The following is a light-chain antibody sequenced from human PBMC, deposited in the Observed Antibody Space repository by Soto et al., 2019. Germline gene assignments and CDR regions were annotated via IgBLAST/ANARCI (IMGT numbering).Light chain of an antibody. J-gene: IGLJ1*01. CDR3: CSFAGSGTFYV. V-gene: IGLV2-23*01. Sequence: QSVLTQPASVSGSPGQSITISCTGTSSDVGGYNFVSWYQQHPGKAPELMIYEGSKRPSGVSNRFSGSKSGNTASLTISGLQAEDEADYYCCSFAGSGTFYVFGTGTKVTVL. CDR2: EGS. CDR1: SSDVGGYNF.